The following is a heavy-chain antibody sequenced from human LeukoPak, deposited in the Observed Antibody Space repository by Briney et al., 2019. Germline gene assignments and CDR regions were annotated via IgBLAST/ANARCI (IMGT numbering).Heavy chain of an antibody. D-gene: IGHD5-12*01. CDR3: ARGHRVARGVVATITSWGY. CDR1: GYTFTSYA. J-gene: IGHJ4*02. Sequence: ASLKLSSKASGYTFTSYAINCVRQATGQGREGMGCMNPNSGNTGYAQQLQGRVTMTRNTSINTAYMELSSLRPEDTAVYYCARGHRVARGVVATITSWGYWGQGTLVTVSS. V-gene: IGHV1-8*01. CDR2: MNPNSGNT.